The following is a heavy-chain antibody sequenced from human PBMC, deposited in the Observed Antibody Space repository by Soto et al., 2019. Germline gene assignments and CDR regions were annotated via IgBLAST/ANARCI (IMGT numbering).Heavy chain of an antibody. CDR1: ENTFTNYD. CDR3: SRSEVGDYMDV. CDR2: LNPNNGNT. J-gene: IGHJ6*03. D-gene: IGHD3-3*01. V-gene: IGHV1-8*01. Sequence: QAQLEQSGAEVKEPGASVKVSCKASENTFTNYDIIWVRQAPGQGLEWMGWLNPNNGNTGYAPKFRGRVTMTWDPSKRTAFMEMSSLRAEDTAVYYCSRSEVGDYMDVWGKGTTVTVSS.